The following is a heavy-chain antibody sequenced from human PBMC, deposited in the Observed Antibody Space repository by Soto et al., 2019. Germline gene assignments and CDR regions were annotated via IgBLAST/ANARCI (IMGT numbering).Heavy chain of an antibody. CDR3: VKGGEDITSPYGMDV. CDR1: GFTFRTHT. CDR2: ISAGGTYL. D-gene: IGHD3-16*01. V-gene: IGHV3-21*06. J-gene: IGHJ6*02. Sequence: GGSLRLSCAGSGFTFRTHTLVWVRQAPGKGLEWVSSISAGGTYLEYAHSVKGRFAISRDDAKDSVFLQMNSLKTDDTAVYYCVKGGEDITSPYGMDVWGQGTTVTVSS.